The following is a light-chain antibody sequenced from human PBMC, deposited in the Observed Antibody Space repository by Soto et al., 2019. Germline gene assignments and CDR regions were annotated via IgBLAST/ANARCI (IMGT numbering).Light chain of an antibody. J-gene: IGKJ2*01. CDR2: DAF. V-gene: IGKV3-20*01. Sequence: EIVFTQSPGTLSLSPGERATLSCRASLSVRNSYLAWYQQRPGQAPRLLIYDAFSRATGIPDRFSGGGSGTDFTLTISSLEPEDSAVYYCQQYGSSPRTFGQGPKLEI. CDR3: QQYGSSPRT. CDR1: LSVRNSY.